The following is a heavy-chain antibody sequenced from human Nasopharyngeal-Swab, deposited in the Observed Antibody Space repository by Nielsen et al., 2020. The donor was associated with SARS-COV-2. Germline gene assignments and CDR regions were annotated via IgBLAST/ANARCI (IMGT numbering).Heavy chain of an antibody. Sequence: GRQAPGKGLEWVSSITSRGTYIYYADSAKGRFTISRDNAKQSVDLQMNDLRDEDTALYFCAGRSATSGTFDYWGQGTLVTVSS. CDR2: ITSRGTYI. D-gene: IGHD3-10*01. V-gene: IGHV3-21*01. CDR3: AGRSATSGTFDY. J-gene: IGHJ4*02.